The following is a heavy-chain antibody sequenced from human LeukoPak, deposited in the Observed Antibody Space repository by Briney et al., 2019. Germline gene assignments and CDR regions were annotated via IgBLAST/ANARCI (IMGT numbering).Heavy chain of an antibody. CDR3: ATDDLCSGYQPY. CDR2: IIPIFGTA. CDR1: GGTFSSYA. Sequence: SVKVSCKASGGTFSSYAISWVRQAPGQGLEWMGGIIPIFGTANYAQKFQGRVTITADESTSTAYMELSSLRPDDTAVYYSATDDLCSGYQPYWGQGTLVTVSS. D-gene: IGHD3-3*01. J-gene: IGHJ4*02. V-gene: IGHV1-69*01.